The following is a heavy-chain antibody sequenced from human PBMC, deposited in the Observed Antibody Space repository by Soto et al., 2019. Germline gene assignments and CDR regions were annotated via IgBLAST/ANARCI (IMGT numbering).Heavy chain of an antibody. J-gene: IGHJ4*02. V-gene: IGHV1-2*02. Sequence: ASVKVSCKASGYTFINYYMHWVRQAPGQGFEWMGRISTKSGGTNYAQKFQGRVSMTWDTSLNTAYMELSSRMSEDAAVYYCARPPGYISDWYYFDLWGQGTLVTVSS. D-gene: IGHD3-9*01. CDR3: ARPPGYISDWYYFDL. CDR2: ISTKSGGT. CDR1: GYTFINYY.